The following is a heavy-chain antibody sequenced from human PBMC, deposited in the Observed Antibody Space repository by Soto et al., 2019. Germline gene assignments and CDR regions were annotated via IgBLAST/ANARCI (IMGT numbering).Heavy chain of an antibody. J-gene: IGHJ4*02. D-gene: IGHD7-27*01. CDR1: GGSISSSSYY. CDR3: ARELSTGATGMGFDY. CDR2: IYYSGST. Sequence: SETLSLTCTVSGGSISSSSYYWGWIRQPPGKGLEWIGSIYYSGSTYYNPSLKSRVTISVDTSKNQFSLKLSSVTAADTAVYYCARELSTGATGMGFDYWGQGTLVTVSS. V-gene: IGHV4-39*07.